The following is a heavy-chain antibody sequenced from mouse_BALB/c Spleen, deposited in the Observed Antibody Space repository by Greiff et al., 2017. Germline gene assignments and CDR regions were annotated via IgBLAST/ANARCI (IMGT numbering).Heavy chain of an antibody. J-gene: IGHJ2*01. CDR2: IHYSGST. D-gene: IGHD4-1*01. Sequence: VQLKQSGPDLVKPSQSLSLTCTVTGYSITSGYSWHWLRQFPGNKLEWMGYIHYSGSTNYNPSLNSRISITRDTSKNQFFLQLNSVTTEDTATYYCARWEIGLRFDYWGQGTTLTVSS. CDR3: ARWEIGLRFDY. CDR1: GYSITSGYS. V-gene: IGHV3-1*02.